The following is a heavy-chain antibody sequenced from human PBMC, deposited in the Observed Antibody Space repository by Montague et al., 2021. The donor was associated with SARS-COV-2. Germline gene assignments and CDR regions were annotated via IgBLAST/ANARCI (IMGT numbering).Heavy chain of an antibody. Sequence: SETLSLTCTVSGDSINTYYWNWIRQPPGKGLEWLGSIFYTGSTNXNPSLKSRVTTSLDTSKNQFFLKVTSVTATDTAVYYCARQAAGSYFYYGVDVWGQGTTVTVSS. CDR1: GDSINTYY. J-gene: IGHJ6*02. CDR3: ARQAAGSYFYYGVDV. V-gene: IGHV4-59*12. D-gene: IGHD6-13*01. CDR2: IFYTGST.